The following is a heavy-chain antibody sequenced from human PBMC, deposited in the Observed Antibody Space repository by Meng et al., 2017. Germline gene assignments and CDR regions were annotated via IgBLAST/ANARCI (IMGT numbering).Heavy chain of an antibody. V-gene: IGHV3-43D*03. CDR1: GFTFDDYA. Sequence: GESLKISCAASGFTFDDYAMHWVRQAPGKGLEWVSLISWDGGSTYYADSVKGRFTISRDNAKNSLYLQMNSLRVEETALYYCVRGVWSGTYYSPYFDYWGQGTLVTVSS. CDR2: ISWDGGST. D-gene: IGHD1-26*01. CDR3: VRGVWSGTYYSPYFDY. J-gene: IGHJ4*02.